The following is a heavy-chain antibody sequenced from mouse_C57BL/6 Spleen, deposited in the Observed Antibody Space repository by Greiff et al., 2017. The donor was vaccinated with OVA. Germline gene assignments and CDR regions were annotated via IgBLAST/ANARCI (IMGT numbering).Heavy chain of an antibody. CDR2: ISSGGSYT. CDR1: GFTFSSYG. CDR3: ARHEAGRGAMDY. J-gene: IGHJ4*01. Sequence: EVQRVESGGDLVKPGGSLKLSCAASGFTFSSYGMSWVRQTPDKRLEWVATISSGGSYTYYPDSVKGRFTISRDNAKNTLYLQMSSLKSEDTAMYYCARHEAGRGAMDYWGQGTSVTVSS. V-gene: IGHV5-6*01. D-gene: IGHD3-2*02.